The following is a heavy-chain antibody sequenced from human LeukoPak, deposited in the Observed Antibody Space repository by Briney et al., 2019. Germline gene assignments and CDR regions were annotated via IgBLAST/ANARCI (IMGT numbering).Heavy chain of an antibody. CDR2: VSAYGDNT. D-gene: IGHD2-15*01. V-gene: IGHV1-18*01. Sequence: GASVKVSCKASGYTFTNYGISWVRQAPGQGLEWMGWVSAYGDNTNYVQKVQGRVTMTTDTSTGTAYMELRSLRSDDTAVYYCARDCIGCHGFDHWGQGTLVTVSS. CDR1: GYTFTNYG. J-gene: IGHJ4*02. CDR3: ARDCIGCHGFDH.